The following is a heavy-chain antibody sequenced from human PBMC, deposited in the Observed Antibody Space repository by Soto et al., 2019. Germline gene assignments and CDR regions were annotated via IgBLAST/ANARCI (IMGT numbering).Heavy chain of an antibody. CDR1: GFTFSTYG. CDR3: ARQEGDNYYFDY. V-gene: IGHV3-30*03. D-gene: IGHD1-1*01. Sequence: QVQLVESGGGVVQPGRSLRLSCAAPGFTFSTYGMHWVRQAPGKGLEWVAVISYDGSNKYYVDSVKGRFTISRDNSKNPLYLQMNSLRAEDTAVYYCARQEGDNYYFDYWGQGTLVTVSS. J-gene: IGHJ4*02. CDR2: ISYDGSNK.